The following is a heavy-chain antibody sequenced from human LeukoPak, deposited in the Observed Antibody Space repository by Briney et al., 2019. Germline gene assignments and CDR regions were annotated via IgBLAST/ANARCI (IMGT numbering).Heavy chain of an antibody. Sequence: ASVKVSCKASGYTFTSYGISWVRQAPGQGLECMGWISAYNGNTIYAQKLQGRVTMTTDTSTSTAYMELRSLRSDDTAAYYCARASPAPKYYYDSSGYPRIGDYWGQGTLVTVSS. CDR1: GYTFTSYG. V-gene: IGHV1-18*01. D-gene: IGHD3-22*01. J-gene: IGHJ4*02. CDR3: ARASPAPKYYYDSSGYPRIGDY. CDR2: ISAYNGNT.